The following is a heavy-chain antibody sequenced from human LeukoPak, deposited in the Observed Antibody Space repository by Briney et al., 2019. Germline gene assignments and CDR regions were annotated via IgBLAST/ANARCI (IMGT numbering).Heavy chain of an antibody. CDR3: ATDRGWRTSGYYLYYFEY. V-gene: IGHV3-7*01. CDR2: IKHDGSEK. J-gene: IGHJ4*02. D-gene: IGHD3-3*01. CDR1: GFIFTGYF. Sequence: GGSLRLSCAASGFIFTGYFMSWVRQALGKGLEWVASIKHDGSEKYYVDSVRGRFTISRDNTKNLLYLQMSSLRAEDTAVYYCATDRGWRTSGYYLYYFEYWGQGTLVTFSS.